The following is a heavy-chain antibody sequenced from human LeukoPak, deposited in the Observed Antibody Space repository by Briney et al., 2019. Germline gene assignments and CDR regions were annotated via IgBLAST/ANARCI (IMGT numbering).Heavy chain of an antibody. V-gene: IGHV3-23*01. CDR2: ISGSGSRT. D-gene: IGHD2-21*01. CDR3: AKAKGDDAYIFDY. J-gene: IGHJ4*02. Sequence: GGSLRLSCAASGFTFSSYAMRWVRQAPGKGLEWVSAISGSGSRTYYADSVKGRFTISRDNSKNTLYLQMNSLRAEDTAVYYCAKAKGDDAYIFDYWGQGTLVTVSS. CDR1: GFTFSSYA.